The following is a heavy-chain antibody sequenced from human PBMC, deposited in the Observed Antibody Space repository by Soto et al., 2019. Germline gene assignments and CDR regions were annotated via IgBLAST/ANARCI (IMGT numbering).Heavy chain of an antibody. V-gene: IGHV3-9*01. CDR1: GFTFDDYA. CDR2: ISWNSGSI. Sequence: GGSLRLSCAASGFTFDDYAMHWVRQAPGKGLEWVSGISWNSGSIGYADSVKGRFTISRDNAKNSLYLQMNSLRAEDTALYYFAKDMARYYYYYYMDVWGKGTTVPVSS. J-gene: IGHJ6*03. CDR3: AKDMARYYYYYYMDV.